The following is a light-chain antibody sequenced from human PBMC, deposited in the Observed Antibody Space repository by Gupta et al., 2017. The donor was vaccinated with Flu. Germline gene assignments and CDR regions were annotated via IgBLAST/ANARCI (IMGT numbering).Light chain of an antibody. Sequence: QSALTQPRSVCGSPGQSVAISCTGTSSDVGAYNYVSWYQQHPGKPPKLMIYEVSNRPSGVPDRFSGSKSGNTASLTISGHQAEDEDDYYCGTDACSRAFGTGTKVTVL. CDR2: EVS. CDR3: GTDACSRA. CDR1: SSDVGAYNY. J-gene: IGLJ1*01. V-gene: IGLV2-11*01.